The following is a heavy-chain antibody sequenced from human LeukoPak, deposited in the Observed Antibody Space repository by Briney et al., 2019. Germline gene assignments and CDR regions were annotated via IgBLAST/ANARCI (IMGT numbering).Heavy chain of an antibody. J-gene: IGHJ4*02. Sequence: GGSLRLSCSFSGFIATSNYMAWVRQSPGKGLQWISFIYGGGNTLYADSVRDRFSISRDNSKSILYLQMSSLRVEDTAVYYCATGGRSGMAFDFCGQGTLVTVSS. V-gene: IGHV3-53*01. CDR3: ATGGRSGMAFDF. D-gene: IGHD2-8*01. CDR1: GFIATSNY. CDR2: IYGGGNT.